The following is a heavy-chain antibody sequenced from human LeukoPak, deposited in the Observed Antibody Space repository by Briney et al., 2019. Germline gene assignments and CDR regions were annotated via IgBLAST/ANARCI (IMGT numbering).Heavy chain of an antibody. CDR1: GFTFSSYS. CDR2: ISSSGNTI. J-gene: IGHJ4*02. Sequence: QPGGSLRLSCAASGFTFSSYSMNWVRQAPGKGLEWVSYISSSGNTIDYADSVKGRFTISRDNAKNSLYLQMVSLRAEDTAVYYCARLRAYSYGYGDYWVQGTLVTVSS. D-gene: IGHD5-18*01. V-gene: IGHV3-48*04. CDR3: ARLRAYSYGYGDY.